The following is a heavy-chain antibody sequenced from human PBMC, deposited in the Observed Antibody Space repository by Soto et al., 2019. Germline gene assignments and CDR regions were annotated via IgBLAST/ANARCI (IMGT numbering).Heavy chain of an antibody. D-gene: IGHD6-19*01. Sequence: KPSETLSLTCTVSGGSISSYYWSWIRQPPGKGLEWIGYIYYSGSTNYNPSLKSRVTISVDTSKNQFSLKLSSVTAADTAVYYCARLLPWVEGSGWYYDYWGQGTLVPVSS. J-gene: IGHJ4*02. CDR2: IYYSGST. CDR3: ARLLPWVEGSGWYYDY. CDR1: GGSISSYY. V-gene: IGHV4-59*08.